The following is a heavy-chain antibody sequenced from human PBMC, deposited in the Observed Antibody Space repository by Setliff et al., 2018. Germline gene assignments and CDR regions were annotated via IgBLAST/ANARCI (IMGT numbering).Heavy chain of an antibody. CDR2: ISGSDVTI. D-gene: IGHD3-10*01. Sequence: GGSLRLSCVGSGFTFSNFYMNWIRQAPGKGLEWVSAISGSDVTISFSDYSDSVKGRFNISRDNAKNSVYLQMNNLRAGDTGVYYCARDLIRGAPNWFDPWGRGTLVTVSS. CDR1: GFTFSNFY. V-gene: IGHV3-11*04. CDR3: ARDLIRGAPNWFDP. J-gene: IGHJ5*02.